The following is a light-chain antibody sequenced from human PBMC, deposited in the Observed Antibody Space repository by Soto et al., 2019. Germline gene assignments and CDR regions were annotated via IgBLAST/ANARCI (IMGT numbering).Light chain of an antibody. CDR2: DAS. V-gene: IGKV1-5*01. J-gene: IGKJ5*01. CDR3: QQCNRYPIT. Sequence: DMQMTQYPSTLSASVGDRVSITCRASQSISSWLAWYQQKPGKAPKLLIYDASSLESGVPSRFSGSGSGTEFTLTISSLQPDDSATYYCQQCNRYPITFGQGTRLEI. CDR1: QSISSW.